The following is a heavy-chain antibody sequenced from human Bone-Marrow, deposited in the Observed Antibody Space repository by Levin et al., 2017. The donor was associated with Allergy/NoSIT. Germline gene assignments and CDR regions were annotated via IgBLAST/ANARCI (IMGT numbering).Heavy chain of an antibody. V-gene: IGHV1-18*01. CDR1: GYTFSDYG. CDR2: ISVYDGNT. J-gene: IGHJ4*02. CDR3: AKEYYGSGDY. Sequence: ALVKVSCKTSGYTFSDYGIHWVRQAPGQGLEWMGRISVYDGNTLFAQHLQGRVTMTTDTSTSTAYMELRSLRSDDTAVYFCAKEYYGSGDYWGQGTLVTVSS. D-gene: IGHD3-10*01.